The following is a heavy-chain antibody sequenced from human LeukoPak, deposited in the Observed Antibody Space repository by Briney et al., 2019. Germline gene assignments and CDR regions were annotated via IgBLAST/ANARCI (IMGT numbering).Heavy chain of an antibody. D-gene: IGHD5-24*01. V-gene: IGHV3-73*01. CDR1: GFTFSGSA. CDR3: TRRRDGYFSLGDY. CDR2: IRSKANSYAT. J-gene: IGHJ3*01. Sequence: GGSLRLSCAASGFTFSGSAMHWVRQASGKGLEWVGRIRSKANSYATAYAASVKGRFTISRDDSKNTAYLQMNSLKTEDTAVYYCTRRRDGYFSLGDYWGQGTMVTVSS.